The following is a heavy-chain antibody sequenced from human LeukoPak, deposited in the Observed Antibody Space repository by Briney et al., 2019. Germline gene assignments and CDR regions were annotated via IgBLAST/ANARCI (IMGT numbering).Heavy chain of an antibody. D-gene: IGHD1-26*01. Sequence: GGSLRLSCAASGFTFRSYAMNWVRQAPGKGLEWVSSISGSGGSTYYADSVKGRFTISRDNSKNTLYLQMNSLRAEDTAVYYCAKATGIVGALFDYWGQGTLVTVSS. CDR3: AKATGIVGALFDY. CDR2: ISGSGGST. V-gene: IGHV3-23*01. J-gene: IGHJ4*02. CDR1: GFTFRSYA.